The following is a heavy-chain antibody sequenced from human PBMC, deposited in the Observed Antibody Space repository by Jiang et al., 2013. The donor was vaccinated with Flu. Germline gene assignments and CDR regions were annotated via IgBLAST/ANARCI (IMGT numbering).Heavy chain of an antibody. Sequence: TFSGFSLYTSEMCVTWIRQPPGKALEWLARVDWDDDKYYNPTLRTRLTISKDTPKNQVVLTMANMDPVDTATYYCARSRWHRSDRFDYYYGMDVWGQGTTVTVSS. CDR3: ARSRWHRSDRFDYYYGMDV. J-gene: IGHJ6*02. CDR1: GFSLYTSEMC. V-gene: IGHV2-70*11. CDR2: VDWDDDK. D-gene: IGHD5-24*01.